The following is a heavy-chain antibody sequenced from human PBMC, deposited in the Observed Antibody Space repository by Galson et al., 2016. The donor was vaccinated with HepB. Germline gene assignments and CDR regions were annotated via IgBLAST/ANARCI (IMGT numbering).Heavy chain of an antibody. CDR1: GGSITTYY. D-gene: IGHD1-14*01. J-gene: IGHJ3*02. CDR2: SHSSGAT. CDR3: ARNAPKLGITDAFDI. Sequence: SETLSLTCTVSGGSITTYYWSWIRQPPGMGLEWIAFSHSSGATSYSPSLTSRVTISVDTSKSQFSLRLRSVTAADTAVYYCARNAPKLGITDAFDIWGQGEMVTVSS. V-gene: IGHV4-59*01.